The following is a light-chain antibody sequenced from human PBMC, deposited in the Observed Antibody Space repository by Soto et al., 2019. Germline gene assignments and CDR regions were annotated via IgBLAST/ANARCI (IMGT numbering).Light chain of an antibody. CDR2: DAS. CDR3: QQRTNWLT. V-gene: IGKV3-11*01. CDR1: QNVSTY. J-gene: IGKJ3*01. Sequence: EIVLTQSPATLSLSPGERVTLSCRASQNVSTYLAWYQQKPGQAPRLLIYDASDRATGIPARFSSSGSGTDFTLTISSPEPEDSAVYYCQQRTNWLTFGPGTKVDIK.